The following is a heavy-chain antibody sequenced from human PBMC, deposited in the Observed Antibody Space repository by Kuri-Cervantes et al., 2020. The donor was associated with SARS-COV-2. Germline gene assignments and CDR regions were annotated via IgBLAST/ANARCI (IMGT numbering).Heavy chain of an antibody. J-gene: IGHJ3*02. V-gene: IGHV3-21*01. CDR1: GFTFSSYS. CDR3: ARVNDVIAARLHDAFDI. Sequence: GGSLRLSCAASGFTFSSYSMNWVRQAPGKGLEWVSSISSSSSYIYYADSVKGRFTIPRDNSKNTLYLQMNSLRAEDTAVYYCARVNDVIAARLHDAFDIWGQGTMVTVSS. CDR2: ISSSSSYI. D-gene: IGHD6-6*01.